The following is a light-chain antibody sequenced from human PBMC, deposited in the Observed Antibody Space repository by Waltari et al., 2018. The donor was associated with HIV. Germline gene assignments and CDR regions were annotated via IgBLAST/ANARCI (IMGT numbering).Light chain of an antibody. CDR2: EVS. CDR3: SSYTSSSSHYV. CDR1: SSDVGGYNY. J-gene: IGLJ1*01. V-gene: IGLV2-14*01. Sequence: QSALTHPASVSGSPGQSITISCTGTSSDVGGYNYVSWYQHHPGKAPKLMISEVSNRPSVVLNRFSGSKSGNTASLTISGLQAEDKADYYCSSYTSSSSHYVFGTGTKVTVL.